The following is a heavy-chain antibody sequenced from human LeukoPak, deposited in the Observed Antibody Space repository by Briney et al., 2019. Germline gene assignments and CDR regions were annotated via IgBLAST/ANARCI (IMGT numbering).Heavy chain of an antibody. Sequence: GGSLRLSCAASGFTFSSYWMSWVRQAPGKGLEWVANIKQDGSEKYYVDSVKGRFTISRDNAKNSLYLQMNSLRAEDTAVNYCARVGRDYYDSSGYSHYFDYWGQGTLVTVSS. J-gene: IGHJ4*02. V-gene: IGHV3-7*03. CDR3: ARVGRDYYDSSGYSHYFDY. CDR1: GFTFSSYW. D-gene: IGHD3-22*01. CDR2: IKQDGSEK.